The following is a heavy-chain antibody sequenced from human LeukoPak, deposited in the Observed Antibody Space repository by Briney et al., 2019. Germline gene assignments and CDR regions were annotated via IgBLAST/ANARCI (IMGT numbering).Heavy chain of an antibody. J-gene: IGHJ4*02. V-gene: IGHV3-48*03. CDR3: ARSKAGYCSGGSCYLDY. D-gene: IGHD2-15*01. CDR1: GFTFSSYE. CDR2: ISSSGSTI. Sequence: GGSLRLSCAASGFTFSSYEMNWVHQAPGKGLEWVSYISSSGSTIYYADSVKGRFTISRDNAKNSLYLQMNSLRAEDTAVYYCARSKAGYCSGGSCYLDYWGQGTLVTVSS.